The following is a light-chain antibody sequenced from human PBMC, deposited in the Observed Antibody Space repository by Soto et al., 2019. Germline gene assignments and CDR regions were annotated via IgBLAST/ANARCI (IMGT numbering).Light chain of an antibody. CDR3: QQYYSSWT. CDR1: QSVLHSSNNKNY. J-gene: IGKJ1*01. V-gene: IGKV4-1*01. CDR2: CAS. Sequence: DIVMTQSPDSLAVSLGERAAINCKSSQSVLHSSNNKNYLAWYQQKPRQPPKLLIYCASTRESGVPDRFSGSGSGTDFTLTISSLQAEDVAVYYCQQYYSSWTFGQGTKVEIK.